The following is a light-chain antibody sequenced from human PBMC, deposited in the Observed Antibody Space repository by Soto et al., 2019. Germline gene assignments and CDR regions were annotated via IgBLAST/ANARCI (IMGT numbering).Light chain of an antibody. V-gene: IGLV2-14*01. Sequence: QSVLTQPASVSGSPGQSITISCTGTSSDVGGSDFVSWHQQHPGKAPKLMIYDVSKRPSGVSNRFSGSKSGNTASLTISGLQAEDEADYYCSSYTSSRSYVFGTGTKVTVL. J-gene: IGLJ1*01. CDR2: DVS. CDR1: SSDVGGSDF. CDR3: SSYTSSRSYV.